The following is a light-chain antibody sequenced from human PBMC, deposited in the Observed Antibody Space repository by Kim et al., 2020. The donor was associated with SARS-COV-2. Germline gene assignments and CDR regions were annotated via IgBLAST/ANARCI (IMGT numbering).Light chain of an antibody. CDR1: QDINSW. CDR2: QAS. J-gene: IGKJ1*01. V-gene: IGKV1-5*01. Sequence: SVGDSLSITCRASQDINSWLAWYQQKPGTAPKLLISQASILEGGVPSRFSGSGSGTEFTLTINSLQPDDFATYYCQHYYAYSTWTFGQGTKVDIK. CDR3: QHYYAYSTWT.